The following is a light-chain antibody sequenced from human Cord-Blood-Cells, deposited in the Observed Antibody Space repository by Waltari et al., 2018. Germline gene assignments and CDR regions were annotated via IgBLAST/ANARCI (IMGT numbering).Light chain of an antibody. Sequence: QSVLTPPPSASGTPGQRVTISCSGSSSNIGSNYVYWYQQLPGTAPKLLIYRNNRRPSGVPDRFSGSKSGTSASLAISGLRSEDEADYYCAAWDDSLSGRVFGGGTKLTVL. J-gene: IGLJ3*02. V-gene: IGLV1-47*01. CDR3: AAWDDSLSGRV. CDR1: SSNIGSNY. CDR2: RNN.